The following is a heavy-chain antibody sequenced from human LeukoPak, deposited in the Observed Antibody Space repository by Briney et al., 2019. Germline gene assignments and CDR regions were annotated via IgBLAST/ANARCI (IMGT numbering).Heavy chain of an antibody. CDR1: GFAFSSYA. V-gene: IGHV3-23*01. CDR2: ISRRDDYT. Sequence: GGSLILSCAASGFAFSSYAMSWVRQPPGKGLEWVSVISRRDDYTYYADSVKGRFTISRDSSKNTLYLQMNTLRAEDTAVYYCANDYRSGSFHDFWGQGTLVTVSS. D-gene: IGHD3-10*01. CDR3: ANDYRSGSFHDF. J-gene: IGHJ4*02.